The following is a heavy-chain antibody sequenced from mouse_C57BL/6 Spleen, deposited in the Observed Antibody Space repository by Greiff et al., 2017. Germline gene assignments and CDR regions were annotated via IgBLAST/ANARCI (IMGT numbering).Heavy chain of an antibody. D-gene: IGHD2-4*01. J-gene: IGHJ1*03. Sequence: QVQLQQSGAELVKPGASVKLSCKASGYTFTSYWMHWVKQRPGQGLEWIGMIHPNSGSTNYNEKFKSKATLTVDKSSSTAYMQLSSLTSEDSAVYDCARSEGYDYDEGYFDVWGTGTTVTVSS. V-gene: IGHV1-64*01. CDR2: IHPNSGST. CDR3: ARSEGYDYDEGYFDV. CDR1: GYTFTSYW.